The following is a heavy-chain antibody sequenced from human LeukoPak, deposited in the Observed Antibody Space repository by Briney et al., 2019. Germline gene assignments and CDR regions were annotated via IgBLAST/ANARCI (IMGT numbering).Heavy chain of an antibody. CDR3: ARPGFSWYQLRWVY. J-gene: IGHJ4*02. V-gene: IGHV1-2*02. D-gene: IGHD2-2*01. CDR2: INPNSGAT. CDR1: GYTFTGYY. Sequence: ASVTVSCKASGYTFTGYYMHWVRQAPGQGLEWMGWINPNSGATNYAQNFQGRVTTTRATSIRPAYMELTRLRPDATAVYYCARPGFSWYQLRWVYWGQGTLVTVSS.